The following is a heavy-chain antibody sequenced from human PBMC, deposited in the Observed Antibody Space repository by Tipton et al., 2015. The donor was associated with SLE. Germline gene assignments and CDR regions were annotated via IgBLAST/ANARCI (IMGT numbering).Heavy chain of an antibody. CDR3: ARDLGWEVGATST. Sequence: GSLRLSCAASGFTFSSYWMVWVRQAPGKGLEWVAHIGSMSLTVYYADSVKGRFTISRDDSRDTLYLQMNSLRVDDTAVYYCARDLGWEVGATSTWGQGTLVTVSS. J-gene: IGHJ5*02. D-gene: IGHD1-26*01. CDR2: IGSMSLTV. V-gene: IGHV3-48*01. CDR1: GFTFSSYW.